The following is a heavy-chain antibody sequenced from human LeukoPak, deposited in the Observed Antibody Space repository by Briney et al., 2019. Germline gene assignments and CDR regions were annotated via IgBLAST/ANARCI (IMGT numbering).Heavy chain of an antibody. D-gene: IGHD6-19*01. CDR2: SSGDEDSV. V-gene: IGHV3-23*01. J-gene: IGHJ4*02. Sequence: AGGSLRLSCAASGLTFKNFAMSWVRQAPGKGLEWLAVSSGDEDSVHYADSVRGHFVISTDNSENTSHLHMNGLRAEDTAVYYCTIDLMTGFSSGWHFAYWGQGTLVTVSS. CDR3: TIDLMTGFSSGWHFAY. CDR1: GLTFKNFA.